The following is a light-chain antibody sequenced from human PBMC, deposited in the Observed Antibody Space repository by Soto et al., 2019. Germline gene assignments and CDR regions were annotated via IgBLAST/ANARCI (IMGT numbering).Light chain of an antibody. CDR2: GAS. V-gene: IGKV3-20*01. CDR1: QSITSRR. J-gene: IGKJ2*01. Sequence: EIVLTQSPGTLSLSPGERATLSCRASQSITSRRLAWYHQKAGQAPSLLIHGASGRPGGIPDRFSGSGSGTDFTLTISRLEPEDFAVYYCQQYHTSPYTFGQGTKLEIK. CDR3: QQYHTSPYT.